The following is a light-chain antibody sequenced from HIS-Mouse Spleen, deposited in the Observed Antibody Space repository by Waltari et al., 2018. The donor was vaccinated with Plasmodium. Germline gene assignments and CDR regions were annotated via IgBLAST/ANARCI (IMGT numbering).Light chain of an antibody. V-gene: IGLV3-1*01. J-gene: IGLJ2*01. Sequence: SYELTQPPSVSVSPGQTASITCSGPNLGGQYACWYQQKPGQSPVLVIYQDSKRPSGIPERFSGSNSGNTATLTISGTQAMDEADYYCQAWDSSTVVFGGGTKLTVL. CDR1: NLGGQY. CDR3: QAWDSSTVV. CDR2: QDS.